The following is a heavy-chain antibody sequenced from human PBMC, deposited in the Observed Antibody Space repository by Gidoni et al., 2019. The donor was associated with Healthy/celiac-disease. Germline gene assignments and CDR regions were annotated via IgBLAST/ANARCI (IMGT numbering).Heavy chain of an antibody. J-gene: IGHJ4*02. CDR3: ARVTPAIYYDSSGYYFDY. Sequence: QVQLVQSGAEVKKPGASVKVSCKASGYTFTSYGISWVRQAPGQGLEWMGWISAYNGNTNYAQKLQGRVTMTTDTSTSTAYMELRSLRSDDTAVYYCARVTPAIYYDSSGYYFDYWGQGTLVTVSS. V-gene: IGHV1-18*01. D-gene: IGHD3-22*01. CDR1: GYTFTSYG. CDR2: ISAYNGNT.